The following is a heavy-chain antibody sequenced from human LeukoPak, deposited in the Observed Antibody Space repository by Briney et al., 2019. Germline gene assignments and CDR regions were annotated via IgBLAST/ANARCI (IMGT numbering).Heavy chain of an antibody. CDR1: GFTFSTYS. V-gene: IGHV3-66*01. Sequence: GGSLRLSCAASGFTFSTYSMNWVRQAPGKGLEWVSLIYSGGSTHYADSVKGRFTISRDNSKNTLYLQMNSLRAEDTAVYYRARGGDSSYYGDYWGQGTLVTVSS. CDR3: ARGGDSSYYGDY. J-gene: IGHJ4*02. CDR2: IYSGGST. D-gene: IGHD3-22*01.